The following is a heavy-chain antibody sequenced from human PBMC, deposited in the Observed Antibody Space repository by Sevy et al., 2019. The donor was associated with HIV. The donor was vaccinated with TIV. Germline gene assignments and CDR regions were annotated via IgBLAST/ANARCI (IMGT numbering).Heavy chain of an antibody. V-gene: IGHV3-23*01. CDR2: ISGSGGST. D-gene: IGHD2-8*01. CDR3: AKARGDIVLMVYACAFDI. Sequence: GGSLRLSCAASGFTFSRYAMNWLRQAPGKGLEWVSTISGSGGSTYYADSVKGRFTISRDNSKNTLDLQMNSLRAEDTAVDYCAKARGDIVLMVYACAFDIWGQGTMVTVSS. J-gene: IGHJ3*02. CDR1: GFTFSRYA.